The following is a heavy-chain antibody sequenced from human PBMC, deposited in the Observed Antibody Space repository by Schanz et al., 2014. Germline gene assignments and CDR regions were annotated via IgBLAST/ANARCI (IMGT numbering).Heavy chain of an antibody. CDR1: GFTFSTYA. J-gene: IGHJ4*02. CDR3: VRDTDYHFDY. CDR2: ISIRGGNT. Sequence: EVQLVESGGDLVQPGGSLSLSCAASGFTFSTYAMTWVRQAPGKGLEWVSSISIRGGNTYYTDSVKGRFTISRDNAKNALYLQMNSLRAEDTAVYYCVRDTDYHFDYWGQGTLVTVSS. V-gene: IGHV3-23*04. D-gene: IGHD4-17*01.